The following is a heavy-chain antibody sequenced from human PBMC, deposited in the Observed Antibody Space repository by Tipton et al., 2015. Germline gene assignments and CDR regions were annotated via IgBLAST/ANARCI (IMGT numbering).Heavy chain of an antibody. J-gene: IGHJ5*02. CDR1: GGSISSNRYY. Sequence: TLSLTCTVSGGSISSNRYYWGWIRQPPGKGLEWIGSIYYSGSTYYNPSLKSRVTISVDTSKDQFSLKVSSVTAADTAMYYCARHPANYDIWSGYYEAWGQGTLVTVSS. CDR2: IYYSGST. D-gene: IGHD3-3*01. CDR3: ARHPANYDIWSGYYEA. V-gene: IGHV4-39*01.